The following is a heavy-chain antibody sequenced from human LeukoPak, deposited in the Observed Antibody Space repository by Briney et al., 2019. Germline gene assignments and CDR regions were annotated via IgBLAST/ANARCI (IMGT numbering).Heavy chain of an antibody. J-gene: IGHJ4*02. Sequence: SGGSLRLSCAASGFIFGGFTMNWVRQAPGKGLEWVSYISSSSSSIYYADSVKGRFTISRDNAKNSLYLQMNSLRAEDTAVYYCARHHSSGWYYDDYWGQGTLVTVSS. D-gene: IGHD6-19*01. CDR2: ISSSSSSI. V-gene: IGHV3-48*04. CDR3: ARHHSSGWYYDDY. CDR1: GFIFGGFT.